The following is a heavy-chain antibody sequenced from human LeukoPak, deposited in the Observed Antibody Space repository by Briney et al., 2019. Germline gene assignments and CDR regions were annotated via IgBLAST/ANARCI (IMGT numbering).Heavy chain of an antibody. J-gene: IGHJ5*02. CDR3: ARGRYYYDSSGLPNWFDP. CDR1: GGSFSGYY. Sequence: KPSETLSLTCAVYGGSFSGYYWSWVRQPPGKGLEWIGEINHSGSTNYNPSLKSRVTISVDTSKNPFSLKLSSVTAADTAVYYCARGRYYYDSSGLPNWFDPWGQGTLVTVSS. CDR2: INHSGST. D-gene: IGHD3-22*01. V-gene: IGHV4-34*01.